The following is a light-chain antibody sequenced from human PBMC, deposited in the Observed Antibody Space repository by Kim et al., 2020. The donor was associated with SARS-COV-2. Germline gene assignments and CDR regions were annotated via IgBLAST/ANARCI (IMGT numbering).Light chain of an antibody. CDR2: HVS. Sequence: PPASISCRSIQSLVYSDGNTYLNWFQQRPCQAPRRLIYHVSKPDSGDPDRFSGSGSGTDFTLKLSRVEAEDVGVYYCMQRTHWPASFGQGTKLEI. CDR1: QSLVYSDGNTY. J-gene: IGKJ2*03. CDR3: MQRTHWPAS. V-gene: IGKV2-30*01.